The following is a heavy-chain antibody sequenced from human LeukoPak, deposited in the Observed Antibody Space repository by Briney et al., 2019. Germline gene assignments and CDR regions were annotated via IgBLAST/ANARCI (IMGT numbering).Heavy chain of an antibody. V-gene: IGHV3-11*04. J-gene: IGHJ4*02. D-gene: IGHD1-26*01. CDR3: ARDDPIVGASNGY. Sequence: GGSLRLSCAASGFTFSSYAMSWIRQAPGKGLEWVSYISSSGSTIYYADSVKGRFTISRDNAKNSLYLQMNSLRAEDTAVYYCARDDPIVGASNGYWGQGTLVTVSS. CDR1: GFTFSSYA. CDR2: ISSSGSTI.